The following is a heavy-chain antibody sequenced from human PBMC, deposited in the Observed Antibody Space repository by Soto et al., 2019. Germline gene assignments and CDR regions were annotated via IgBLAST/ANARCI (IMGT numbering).Heavy chain of an antibody. D-gene: IGHD3-3*01. CDR2: INTDGSST. Sequence: PGVSLRLSCAASGFTFSSYWMHWVRQAPGKGVVWVSRINTDGSSTSYADSVKGRFTISRDKAKNTLYLQMNSLRAEDTAVYYCARGPIGAIFGVVIIEGEYYFDYWGQGTLVTVSS. CDR3: ARGPIGAIFGVVIIEGEYYFDY. CDR1: GFTFSSYW. J-gene: IGHJ4*02. V-gene: IGHV3-74*01.